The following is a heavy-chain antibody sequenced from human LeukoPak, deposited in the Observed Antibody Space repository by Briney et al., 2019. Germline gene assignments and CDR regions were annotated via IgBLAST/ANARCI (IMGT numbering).Heavy chain of an antibody. CDR3: ARDRYYDSRTYMGEGYFDY. D-gene: IGHD3-22*01. V-gene: IGHV3-21*01. J-gene: IGHJ4*02. Sequence: PGGSLRLSCAASGFTFSSYSMNWVRQAQGKGLEWVSSISSSGSYISYAESVEGRFTISRDHAKESLYLQMNSLRAEDTAVYYCARDRYYDSRTYMGEGYFDYWGQGTLVTVSS. CDR1: GFTFSSYS. CDR2: ISSSGSYI.